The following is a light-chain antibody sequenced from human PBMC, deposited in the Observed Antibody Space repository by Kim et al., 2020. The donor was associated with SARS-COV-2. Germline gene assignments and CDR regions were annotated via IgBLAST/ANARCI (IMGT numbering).Light chain of an antibody. CDR1: SSDVGGYNY. V-gene: IGLV2-14*03. CDR3: SSYTSSSTNV. CDR2: DVS. J-gene: IGLJ1*01. Sequence: GQSITISCTGTSSDVGGYNYVSWYQQHPGKAPKLVIYDVSKRPSGVSNRFSGSKSGNTASLTISGLQAEDEADYYCSSYTSSSTNVFGTGTKVTVL.